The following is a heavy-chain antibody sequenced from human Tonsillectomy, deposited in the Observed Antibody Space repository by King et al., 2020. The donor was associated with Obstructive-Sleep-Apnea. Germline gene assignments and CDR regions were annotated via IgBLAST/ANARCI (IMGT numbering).Heavy chain of an antibody. CDR1: GGSFSTYY. V-gene: IGHV4-34*01. CDR3: ARGPVDNWNDDAFDI. CDR2: INHSGST. J-gene: IGHJ3*02. D-gene: IGHD1-1*01. Sequence: VQLQQWGAGLLKPSETLSLTCAVYGGSFSTYYWSWIRQPPGKGLEWIGEINHSGSTNCNPSLKSRVAISVDTSTNQVSLKLSSVTAADTAVYYCARGPVDNWNDDAFDIWGQGTMVNVSS.